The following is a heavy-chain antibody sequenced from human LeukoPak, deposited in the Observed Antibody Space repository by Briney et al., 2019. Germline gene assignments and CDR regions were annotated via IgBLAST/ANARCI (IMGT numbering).Heavy chain of an antibody. D-gene: IGHD4-17*01. V-gene: IGHV4-4*07. CDR3: AREVPLYGDYAVFDY. CDR2: VHTSGRT. CDR1: GGSITYNQ. J-gene: IGHJ4*02. Sequence: SETLSLTCTVSGGSITYNQWTWIRQPAGKGLEWIGRVHTSGRTNHNPSLKSRVTISVDTSKNQLSLNLNSVTDADTAVYYCAREVPLYGDYAVFDYWGQGTPVTVSS.